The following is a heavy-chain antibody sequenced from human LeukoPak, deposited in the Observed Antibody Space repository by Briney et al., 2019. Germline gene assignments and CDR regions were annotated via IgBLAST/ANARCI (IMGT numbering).Heavy chain of an antibody. CDR2: IYYSGST. CDR3: ARDVAAAAGSYFDY. Sequence: SETLSLTCTVSGGSISSYYWSWIRQPPGKGLEWIGYIYYSGSTNYNPSLKSRVTISVDTSKNQFSLKLSSVTAADTAVYYCARDVAAAAGSYFDYWGQGTLVTVSS. CDR1: GGSISSYY. J-gene: IGHJ4*02. D-gene: IGHD2-15*01. V-gene: IGHV4-59*12.